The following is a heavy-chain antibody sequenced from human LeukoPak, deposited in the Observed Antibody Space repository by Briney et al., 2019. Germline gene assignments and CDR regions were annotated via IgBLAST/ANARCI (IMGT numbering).Heavy chain of an antibody. D-gene: IGHD3-22*01. V-gene: IGHV3-7*01. Sequence: GGSLRLSCAASGFTFSNHWMSWVRQALGKGLEWVANIRPDGSAKYYGDSVEGCLTISSDNAKNSLYLQMNSLRADDTAVYYCARIDSRGSTWDYWGQGTLVTVSS. CDR1: GFTFSNHW. CDR3: ARIDSRGSTWDY. J-gene: IGHJ4*02. CDR2: IRPDGSAK.